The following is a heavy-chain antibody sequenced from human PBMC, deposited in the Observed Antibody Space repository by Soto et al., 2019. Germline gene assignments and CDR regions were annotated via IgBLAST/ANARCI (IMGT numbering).Heavy chain of an antibody. CDR3: AREYYCSSTSCYGAGYFDY. V-gene: IGHV1-69*01. Sequence: SVKDSCKASGGTFSSYAISWVRQAPVQGLEWMGGIIPIFGTANYAQKFQGRVTITADESTSTAYMELSSLRSEDTAVYYCAREYYCSSTSCYGAGYFDYWGQGTLVTVSS. CDR2: IIPIFGTA. J-gene: IGHJ4*02. CDR1: GGTFSSYA. D-gene: IGHD2-2*01.